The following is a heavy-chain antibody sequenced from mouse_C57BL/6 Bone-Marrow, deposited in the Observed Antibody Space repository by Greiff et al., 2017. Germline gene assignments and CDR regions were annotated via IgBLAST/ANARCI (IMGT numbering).Heavy chain of an antibody. CDR3: NTPTTVVE. Sequence: VQLQQSGAELVRPGASVKLSCTASGFNIKDDYMHWVKQRPEQGLEWIGWIDPENGDTEYASKFQGKATITADTSSNTAYLQLSSLTSEDTAVYYSNTPTTVVEGGTGTTVTVSS. CDR1: GFNIKDDY. D-gene: IGHD1-1*01. V-gene: IGHV14-4*01. J-gene: IGHJ1*03. CDR2: IDPENGDT.